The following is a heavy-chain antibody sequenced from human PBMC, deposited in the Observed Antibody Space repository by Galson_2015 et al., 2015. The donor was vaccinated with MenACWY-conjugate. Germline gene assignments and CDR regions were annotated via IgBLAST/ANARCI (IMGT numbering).Heavy chain of an antibody. V-gene: IGHV5-51*01. CDR1: GYSFTNYW. J-gene: IGHJ6*02. CDR2: INPADSNI. Sequence: QSGAEVKKPGESLKISCTGPGYSFTNYWIAWVRQMPGKGLEWVGLINPADSNIRYSPSFQGQVTISADESISTAHLQWSSLKASDTAMYYCARPPAGGRGMDVWGRGTTVTVSS. CDR3: ARPPAGGRGMDV. D-gene: IGHD1-26*01.